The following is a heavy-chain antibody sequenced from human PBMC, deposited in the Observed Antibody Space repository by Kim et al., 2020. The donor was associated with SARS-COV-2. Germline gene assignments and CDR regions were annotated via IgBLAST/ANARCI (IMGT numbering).Heavy chain of an antibody. CDR2: ISSSGSTI. CDR3: ASELLLLPRGYYYYGMDV. J-gene: IGHJ6*04. D-gene: IGHD3-22*01. CDR1: GFTFSSYE. V-gene: IGHV3-48*03. Sequence: GGSLRLSCAASGFTFSSYEMNWVRQAPGKGLEWVSYISSSGSTIYYADSVKGRFTISRDNAKNSLYLQMNSLRVEDTAVYYCASELLLLPRGYYYYGMDVWGEGTTVTVSS.